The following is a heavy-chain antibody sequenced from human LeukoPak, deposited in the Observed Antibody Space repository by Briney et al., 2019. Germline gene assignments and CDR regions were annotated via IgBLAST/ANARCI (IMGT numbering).Heavy chain of an antibody. D-gene: IGHD6-13*01. CDR2: IYYSGST. V-gene: IGHV4-59*08. CDR1: GGSISSYY. J-gene: IGHJ5*02. Sequence: KPSETLSLTCTVSGGSISSYYWSWIRQPPGKGLEWIGYIYYSGSTNYNPSLKSRVTISVDTPKNQFSLKLSSVTAADTAVYYCARHLYSSSMYGWFDPWGQGTLVTVSS. CDR3: ARHLYSSSMYGWFDP.